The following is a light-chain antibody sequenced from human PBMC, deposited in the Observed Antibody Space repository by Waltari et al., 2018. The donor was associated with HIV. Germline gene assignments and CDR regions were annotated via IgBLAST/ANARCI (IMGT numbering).Light chain of an antibody. CDR3: SSYTSSSTLV. CDR2: DVS. V-gene: IGLV2-14*01. J-gene: IGLJ1*01. Sequence: QSALTQPASVSGSPGQSITISCTGTSSDVGGYNYVSWYQQYPGKAPKLMIFDVSNRPSGVSNRLSGSKSGNTASLTISGLHTEAEADYYGSSYTSSSTLVFGTGTKVTVL. CDR1: SSDVGGYNY.